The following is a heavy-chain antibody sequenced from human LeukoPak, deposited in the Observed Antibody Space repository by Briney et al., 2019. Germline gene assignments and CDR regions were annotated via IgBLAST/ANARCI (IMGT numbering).Heavy chain of an antibody. V-gene: IGHV1-2*02. CDR1: GYTFTGYY. CDR2: INPNSGGT. J-gene: IGHJ6*02. Sequence: GASVKVPCKASGYTFTGYYMHWVRQAPGQGLEWMGWINPNSGGTNYAQKFQGRVTMTRDTSISTAYMELSRLRSDDTAVYYCARDLYYYYGMDVWGQGTTVTVSS. CDR3: ARDLYYYYGMDV.